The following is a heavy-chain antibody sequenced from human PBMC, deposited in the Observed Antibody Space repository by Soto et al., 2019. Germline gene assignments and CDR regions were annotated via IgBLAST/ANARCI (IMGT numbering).Heavy chain of an antibody. Sequence: QVQLQESGPGLVKPSETLSLTCTVSGGSISSYYWSWIRQPPGKGVEWIGYVYYSGSTNYNPSLKTRVTISVDTSKNQFSLKLSSVTAADTAVYYCARHSRLLWFGELYYWGQGTLVTVSS. CDR2: VYYSGST. CDR1: GGSISSYY. V-gene: IGHV4-59*08. D-gene: IGHD3-10*01. J-gene: IGHJ4*02. CDR3: ARHSRLLWFGELYY.